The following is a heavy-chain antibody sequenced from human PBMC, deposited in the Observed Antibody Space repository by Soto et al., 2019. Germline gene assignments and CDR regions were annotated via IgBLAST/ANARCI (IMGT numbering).Heavy chain of an antibody. V-gene: IGHV4-59*08. J-gene: IGHJ4*02. Sequence: QVQLQESGPGLVKPSETLSLTCTVSGGSISGFQWSWIRQPPGKGLEWIGSIYYSETTNNNPSLKSRVTIAVDTSMSQVSLKLASVTAGDTAVYYCARSNTRYSSPDYWGQGSLVTVSS. D-gene: IGHD6-13*01. CDR2: IYYSETT. CDR3: ARSNTRYSSPDY. CDR1: GGSISGFQ.